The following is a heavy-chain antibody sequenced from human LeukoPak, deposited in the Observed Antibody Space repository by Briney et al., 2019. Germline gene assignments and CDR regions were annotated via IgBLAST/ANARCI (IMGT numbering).Heavy chain of an antibody. CDR3: ARDKGYYDSSGPGYFDY. Sequence: GASVKVSCKASGYTFTSYGISWVRQAPGQGLEWMGWISAYNGNTNHAQKLQGRVTMTTDTSTSTAYMELRSLRSDDTAVYYCARDKGYYDSSGPGYFDYWGQGTLVTVSS. CDR1: GYTFTSYG. D-gene: IGHD3-22*01. V-gene: IGHV1-18*01. CDR2: ISAYNGNT. J-gene: IGHJ4*02.